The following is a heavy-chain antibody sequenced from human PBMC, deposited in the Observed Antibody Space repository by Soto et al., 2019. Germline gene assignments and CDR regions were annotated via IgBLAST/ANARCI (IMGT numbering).Heavy chain of an antibody. J-gene: IGHJ4*02. D-gene: IGHD2-15*01. CDR3: ARTYCSGGSCYSAFDY. V-gene: IGHV4-4*02. Sequence: QVQLQESGPGLVKPSGTLSLTCAVSSGSISSDNWWSWVRQPPGKGLEWIGEIYPSGNTNDNPSRRSRVTISVDRSKNQFSLKLSSVTAADTDVYYCARTYCSGGSCYSAFDYWGQGTLVTVSS. CDR2: IYPSGNT. CDR1: SGSISSDNW.